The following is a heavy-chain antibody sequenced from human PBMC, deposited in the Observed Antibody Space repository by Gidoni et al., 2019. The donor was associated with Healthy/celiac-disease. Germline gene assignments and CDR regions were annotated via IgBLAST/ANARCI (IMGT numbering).Heavy chain of an antibody. Sequence: DVQLVQSGAEVKKPGESLKISCTGSGYSFTSYWLGWVRQMPGKGLEWMGIIYPGDSDTRYSPSFQGQVTISADKSISTAYLQWSSLKASDTAMYYCARTSLWGVVVTAMQGGYDAFDIWGQGTMVTVFS. V-gene: IGHV5-51*01. CDR3: ARTSLWGVVVTAMQGGYDAFDI. D-gene: IGHD2-21*02. CDR2: IYPGDSDT. CDR1: GYSFTSYW. J-gene: IGHJ3*02.